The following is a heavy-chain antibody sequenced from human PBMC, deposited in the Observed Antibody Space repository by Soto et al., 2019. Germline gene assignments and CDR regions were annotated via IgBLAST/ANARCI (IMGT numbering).Heavy chain of an antibody. V-gene: IGHV3-33*01. J-gene: IGHJ4*02. Sequence: GGSLRLSCAASGFTFSSYGMHWVRQAPGKGLEWVAVIWYDGSNKYYADSVKGRFTISRDNSKNTLYLQINSLRAEDTAVYYCARLTGIPEIAPLEEDNWGQGTLVTVSS. CDR3: ARLTGIPEIAPLEEDN. CDR1: GFTFSSYG. D-gene: IGHD1-1*01. CDR2: IWYDGSNK.